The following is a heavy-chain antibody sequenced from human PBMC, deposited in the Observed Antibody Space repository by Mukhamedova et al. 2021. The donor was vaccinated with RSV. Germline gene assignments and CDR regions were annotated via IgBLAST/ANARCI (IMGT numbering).Heavy chain of an antibody. V-gene: IGHV4-34*01. CDR2: SGST. CDR3: ARGLYY. Sequence: SGSTNYNPSLKSRVTISVDTSKNQFSLKLSSVTAADTAVYYCARGLYYWGQGTLVTVS. J-gene: IGHJ4*02.